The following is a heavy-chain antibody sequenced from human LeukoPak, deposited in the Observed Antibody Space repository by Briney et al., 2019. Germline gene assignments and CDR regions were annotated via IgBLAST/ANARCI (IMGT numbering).Heavy chain of an antibody. CDR2: INLSGHT. CDR1: SYSIPGVYF. D-gene: IGHD2-15*01. V-gene: IGHV4-38-2*02. CDR3: ALGYCSGGSCYSGAELDY. J-gene: IGHJ4*02. Sequence: PSETLSLTCSVSSYSIPGVYFWGWIRQSPGKWLEWIGSINLSGHTYYNPSLKGRITMSVDTSKNQFSLKLSSVTAADTAVYYCALGYCSGGSCYSGAELDYWGQGTLVTVSS.